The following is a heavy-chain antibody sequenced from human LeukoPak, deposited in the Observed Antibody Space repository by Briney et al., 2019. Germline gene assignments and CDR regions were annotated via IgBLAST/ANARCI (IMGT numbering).Heavy chain of an antibody. V-gene: IGHV3-21*01. CDR1: GFTFSSYS. CDR2: ISSSSSYI. J-gene: IGHJ5*02. Sequence: PGGSLRLSCAASGFTFSSYSMNWVRQAPGKGLEWVSSISSSSSYIYYADSVKGRFTISRDNAKTSLYLQMNSLRAEDTAVYYCAREPVLNWFDPWGQGTLVTVSS. CDR3: AREPVLNWFDP. D-gene: IGHD6-6*01.